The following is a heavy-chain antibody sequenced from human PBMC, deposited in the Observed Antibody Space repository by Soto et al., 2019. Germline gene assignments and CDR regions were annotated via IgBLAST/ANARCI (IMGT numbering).Heavy chain of an antibody. Sequence: QLQLQESGPRLVKPSETQSLTCTVSGGSISSNSYYWAWIRQPPGKGLEWIGSGYHGGNTYYNPSHKSRVTISVDTSTNQFSLKLNSVTAADTAVYYCARHLSGYGYLYFEYWGQGILVTVSS. J-gene: IGHJ4*02. CDR2: GYHGGNT. D-gene: IGHD5-18*01. V-gene: IGHV4-39*01. CDR3: ARHLSGYGYLYFEY. CDR1: GGSISSNSYY.